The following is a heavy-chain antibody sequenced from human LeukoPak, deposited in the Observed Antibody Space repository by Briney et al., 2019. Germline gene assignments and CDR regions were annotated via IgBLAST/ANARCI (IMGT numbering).Heavy chain of an antibody. CDR1: VGSMSSSCYY. J-gene: IGHJ4*02. CDR3: TRHWAGPFDY. D-gene: IGHD6-19*01. V-gene: IGHV4-39*01. Sequence: AETQSLTCTVSVGSMSSSCYYWGWVCRPGGKGLEWLGRICYSGSTYYNPARKSRVPISVDTSKNHSSLKLSCVTAAETAFYYFTRHWAGPFDYWGQGTLVTVSS. CDR2: ICYSGST.